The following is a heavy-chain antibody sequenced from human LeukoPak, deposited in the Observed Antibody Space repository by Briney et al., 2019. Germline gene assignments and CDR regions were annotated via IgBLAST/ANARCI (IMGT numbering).Heavy chain of an antibody. CDR1: GGSFSGYY. CDR2: INHSGST. CDR3: ARLSPNYFDIVVVPTPSKERWFDP. V-gene: IGHV4-34*01. J-gene: IGHJ5*02. D-gene: IGHD2-2*01. Sequence: NASETLSLTCAVYGGSFSGYYWSWIRQPPGKGLEWIGEINHSGSTNYNPSLKSRVTISVDTSKNQFSLKLSSVTAADTAVYYCARLSPNYFDIVVVPTPSKERWFDPWGQGTLVTVSS.